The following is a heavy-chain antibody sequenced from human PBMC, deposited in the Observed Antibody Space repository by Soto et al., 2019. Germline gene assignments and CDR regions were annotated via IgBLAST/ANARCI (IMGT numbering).Heavy chain of an antibody. V-gene: IGHV3-30*18. D-gene: IGHD2-8*01. CDR1: GFTFSSYG. CDR3: AKDLYGYSPDVLMVYATPPELDY. Sequence: GGSLRLSCAASGFTFSSYGMHWVRQAPGKGLEWVAVISYDGSNKYYADSVKGRFTISRDNSKNTLYLQMNSLRAEDTAVYYCAKDLYGYSPDVLMVYATPPELDYWGQGTLVTVSS. CDR2: ISYDGSNK. J-gene: IGHJ4*02.